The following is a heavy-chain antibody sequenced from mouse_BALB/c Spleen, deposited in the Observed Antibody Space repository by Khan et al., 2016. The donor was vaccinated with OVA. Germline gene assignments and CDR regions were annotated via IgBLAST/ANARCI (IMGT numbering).Heavy chain of an antibody. V-gene: IGHV1-5*01. D-gene: IGHD1-3*01. Sequence: VQLQQSGTVLARPGAPVKMSCKASGYSFTSYLIHWVKQRPGQGLEWIGDIYPGHSDTTYNQKFKDKAKLTAGTSANTAYMELSSLTNEDSAVYYCARGGYSSFAYWGQGTLVTVSA. J-gene: IGHJ3*01. CDR3: ARGGYSSFAY. CDR2: IYPGHSDT. CDR1: GYSFTSYL.